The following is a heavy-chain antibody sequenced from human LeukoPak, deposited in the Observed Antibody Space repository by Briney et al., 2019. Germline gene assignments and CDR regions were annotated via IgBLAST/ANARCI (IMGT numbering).Heavy chain of an antibody. J-gene: IGHJ4*02. CDR2: IYYSGST. V-gene: IGHV4-39*07. CDR1: GGFISSSSYY. CDR3: ARRRYDASGYYPSRGRYFDY. D-gene: IGHD3-22*01. Sequence: SETLSLTCIVSGGFISSSSYYWGWIRQPPGKGLEYIGSIYYSGSTYYNPSLKSRVTISVDTSKNQFSLELTSVTAADTAVYYCARRRYDASGYYPSRGRYFDYWGQGTLVTVSS.